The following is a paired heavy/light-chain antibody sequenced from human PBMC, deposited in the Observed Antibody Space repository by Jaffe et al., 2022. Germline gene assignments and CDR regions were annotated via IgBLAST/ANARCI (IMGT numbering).Light chain of an antibody. J-gene: IGKJ5*01. V-gene: IGKV3-11*01. CDR3: QQRINWPT. CDR2: DAS. CDR1: ESVRSY. Sequence: EIVLTQSPATLSLSPGERATLSCRASESVRSYLAWYQQKFGQAPRLLIYDASNRATGIPARFSGSGSGTDFTLTINSLEPEDFAVYYCQQRINWPTFGQGTRLEIK.
Heavy chain of an antibody. J-gene: IGHJ4*02. CDR2: ISSDGSNQ. Sequence: QVQLVESGGGVVQPGRSLRLSCAVSGFTFSSYGMHWVRQAPGKGLEWVAVISSDGSNQYYADSVKGRFTISRDNSKNTLYLQMNSLRAEDTAVYYCSSLGYCGGGSCYSDYWGQGTLVTVSS. CDR1: GFTFSSYG. D-gene: IGHD2-15*01. CDR3: SSLGYCGGGSCYSDY. V-gene: IGHV3-30*03.